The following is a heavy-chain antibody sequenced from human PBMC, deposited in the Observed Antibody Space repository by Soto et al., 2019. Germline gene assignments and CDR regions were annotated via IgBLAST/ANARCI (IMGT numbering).Heavy chain of an antibody. Sequence: QVQLVQSGAEVKKPGSSVKVSCKASGGTFSGYAISWVRQAPGQGLEWMGGIIPIFGTANYAQKFQGRVTITADESTSTAYMELSSLRSEDTAVHYCARDRGIAAAGSSDWFAPWGQGTLVTVSS. J-gene: IGHJ5*02. D-gene: IGHD6-13*01. CDR2: IIPIFGTA. CDR3: ARDRGIAAAGSSDWFAP. CDR1: GGTFSGYA. V-gene: IGHV1-69*01.